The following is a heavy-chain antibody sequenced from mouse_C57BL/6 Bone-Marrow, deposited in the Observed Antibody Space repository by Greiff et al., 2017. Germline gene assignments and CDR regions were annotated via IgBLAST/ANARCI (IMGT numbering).Heavy chain of an antibody. D-gene: IGHD1-1*01. CDR2: ISDGGSYT. CDR3: AREFTYDV. CDR1: GFTFSSYA. J-gene: IGHJ1*03. V-gene: IGHV5-4*01. Sequence: EVKLMESGGGLVKPGGSLKLSCAASGFTFSSYAMSWVRQTPEKRLGWVATISDGGSYTYYPNNVKGRFTISRDNAKNNLYLQMSHLKSEDTAMYYCAREFTYDVWGTGTTVTVSS.